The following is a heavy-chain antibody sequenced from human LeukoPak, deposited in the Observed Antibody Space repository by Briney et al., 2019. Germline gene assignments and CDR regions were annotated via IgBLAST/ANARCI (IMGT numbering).Heavy chain of an antibody. CDR1: GGSISNSAYH. CDR3: ARHFDY. V-gene: IGHV4-39*01. J-gene: IGHJ4*02. Sequence: SETLSLTCTVSGGSISNSAYHWGWIRQPPGEGLEWIGSIYYSGTTFYNPSLESRVTVAVDTSKNQFSLELSSVTAADTAVYYCARHFDYWGQGTLVTVSS. CDR2: IYYSGTT.